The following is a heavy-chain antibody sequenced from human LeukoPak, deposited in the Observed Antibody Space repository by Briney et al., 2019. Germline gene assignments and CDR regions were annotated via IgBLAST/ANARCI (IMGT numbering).Heavy chain of an antibody. V-gene: IGHV4-59*08. CDR2: FFYGGST. J-gene: IGHJ6*03. Sequence: PSETLSLTCTISGGPISTSYWSWIRQPPGKGLEWIGYFFYGGSTKYNPSLKSRVTISADTSNNQFSLELSSVTAADTAVYYCASGYYYCMDVWGTGTTVIVSS. CDR1: GGPISTSY. CDR3: ASGYYYCMDV.